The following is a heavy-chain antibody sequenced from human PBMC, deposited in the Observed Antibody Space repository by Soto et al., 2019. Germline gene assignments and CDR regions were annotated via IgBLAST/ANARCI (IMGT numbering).Heavy chain of an antibody. D-gene: IGHD1-26*01. Sequence: SVKVSCKASGGTFSSYAISWVRQAPGQGLEWMGGIIPIFGTANYAQKFQGRVTITADESTSTAYMELSSLRSEDTAAYYCASDGGDYTLNYGMDVWGQGTTVTVSS. CDR2: IIPIFGTA. J-gene: IGHJ6*02. V-gene: IGHV1-69*13. CDR3: ASDGGDYTLNYGMDV. CDR1: GGTFSSYA.